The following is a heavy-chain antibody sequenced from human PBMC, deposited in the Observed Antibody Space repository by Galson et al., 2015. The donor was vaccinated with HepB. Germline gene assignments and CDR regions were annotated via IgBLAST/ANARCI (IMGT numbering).Heavy chain of an antibody. CDR2: ISSSSTTI. D-gene: IGHD6-13*01. Sequence: SLRLSCAASGFTFSSYSMNWVRQAPGKGLEWVSFISSSSTTIYYADSVKGRFTISRDDAKNSLYLQMNSLRAEDTAVYYCARDLTGYSSTWRRYWFFDLWGRGTPVTVSS. CDR1: GFTFSSYS. J-gene: IGHJ2*01. V-gene: IGHV3-48*04. CDR3: ARDLTGYSSTWRRYWFFDL.